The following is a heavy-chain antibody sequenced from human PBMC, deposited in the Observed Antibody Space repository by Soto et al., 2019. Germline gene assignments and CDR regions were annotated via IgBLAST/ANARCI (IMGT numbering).Heavy chain of an antibody. CDR3: ARVSTEQLAPKDYYYYGMDF. J-gene: IGHJ6*04. V-gene: IGHV3-33*08. CDR1: GVTFSSYG. CDR2: IWYDGSNK. D-gene: IGHD6-13*01. Sequence: GGSLRLSCAASGVTFSSYGMHWVRQAPGKGLEWVAVIWYDGSNKYYADSVKGRFTISRDNSKNTLYLQMNSLRAEDTAVYYSARVSTEQLAPKDYYYYGMDFWGKGTTVTVSS.